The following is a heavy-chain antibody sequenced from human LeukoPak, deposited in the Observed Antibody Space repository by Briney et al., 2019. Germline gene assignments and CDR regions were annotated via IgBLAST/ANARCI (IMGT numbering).Heavy chain of an antibody. CDR1: GGSTSSYY. CDR3: ARFWYSSVMTNWFDP. Sequence: SETLSLTCTVSGGSTSSYYWSLIGRPAGQELEWFGDISYIVGTTYTPSLKSRDTISVDTAKNHFSLRRSSVTAADTAVYYCARFWYSSVMTNWFDPWGQGTLVTVSS. D-gene: IGHD6-13*01. J-gene: IGHJ5*02. V-gene: IGHV4-59*12. CDR2: ISYIVGT.